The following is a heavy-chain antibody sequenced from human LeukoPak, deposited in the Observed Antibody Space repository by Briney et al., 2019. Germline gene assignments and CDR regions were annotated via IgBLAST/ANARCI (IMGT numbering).Heavy chain of an antibody. V-gene: IGHV1-69*13. D-gene: IGHD3-22*01. CDR1: GGTFSSYA. CDR3: ARQQRGSSGYYVLVV. J-gene: IGHJ4*02. CDR2: IIPIFGTA. Sequence: ASVEVSCKASGGTFSSYAISWVRQAPGQGREWMGGIIPIFGTANYAQKFQGRVTITADESTSTAYMELSSLRSEDTAVYYCARQQRGSSGYYVLVVWGQGTLVTVSS.